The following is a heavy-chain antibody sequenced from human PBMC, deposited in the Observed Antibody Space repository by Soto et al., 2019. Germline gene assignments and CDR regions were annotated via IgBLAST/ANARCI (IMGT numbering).Heavy chain of an antibody. V-gene: IGHV3-74*01. CDR2: IDPGGTHR. J-gene: IGHJ4*02. CDR3: VRGTNDWRGVDY. Sequence: EVQLVESGGGLVQPGGSLRLSCAASAFTFSAYYMHWVRLVPGKGLVWVSVIDPGGTHRWHADSVRGRFTITRDNAKNILALQMDGLRDEDTGVYYCVRGTNDWRGVDYWGQGTPVTVSS. D-gene: IGHD3-3*01. CDR1: AFTFSAYY.